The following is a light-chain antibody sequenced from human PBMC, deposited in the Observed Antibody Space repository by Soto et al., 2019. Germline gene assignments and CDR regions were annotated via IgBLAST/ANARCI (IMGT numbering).Light chain of an antibody. V-gene: IGKV1-33*01. CDR2: GAS. Sequence: DIQMTQSPSSLSASVGDRVTITCQASQDVSNYLSWYQQKPGKAPKLLIYGASNLETGVPLRFSGSGSGPHFSFTISSLQPEDIATYYCQQYDNLPFTFGGGSNVEIK. J-gene: IGKJ4*01. CDR1: QDVSNY. CDR3: QQYDNLPFT.